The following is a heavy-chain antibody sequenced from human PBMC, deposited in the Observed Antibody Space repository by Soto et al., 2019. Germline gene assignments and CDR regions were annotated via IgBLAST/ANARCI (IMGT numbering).Heavy chain of an antibody. D-gene: IGHD3-22*01. CDR2: MYNTGST. CDR3: ARSYYDSLGFTVGP. V-gene: IGHV4-59*08. CDR1: GGSISRYY. J-gene: IGHJ5*02. Sequence: PSETLSLTCTVSGGSISRYYWSWIRQPPGKGLEWIGYMYNTGSTVYNPSFKSRVTISVDTSKNQFSMKMTSVTAADTAVYYCARSYYDSLGFTVGPWGQGTQVTVSS.